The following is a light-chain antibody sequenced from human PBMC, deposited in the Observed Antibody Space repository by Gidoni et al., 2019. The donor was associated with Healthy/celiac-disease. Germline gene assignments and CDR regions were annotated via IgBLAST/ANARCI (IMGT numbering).Light chain of an antibody. CDR1: SSDVGSYDL. J-gene: IGLJ2*01. Sequence: QSALTQPASVSGSPGQSITISCTGTSSDVGSYDLVSWYQQHPGKAPKLMIYKGSKRPSGVSNRFSGSKSGNTASLTISGLQAEDEADYYCCSYAGSRTLVFGGGTKLTVL. CDR2: KGS. V-gene: IGLV2-23*01. CDR3: CSYAGSRTLV.